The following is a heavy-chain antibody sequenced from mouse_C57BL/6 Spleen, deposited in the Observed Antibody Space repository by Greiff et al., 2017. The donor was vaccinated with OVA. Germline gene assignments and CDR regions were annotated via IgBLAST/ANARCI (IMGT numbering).Heavy chain of an antibody. CDR3: ARGRERIFDD. J-gene: IGHJ2*01. V-gene: IGHV1-9*01. CDR1: GYTFTGYW. Sequence: QVQLQQSGAELMQPGASVKLSCKATGYTFTGYWIEWVKQRPGHGLEWIGEILPGSGSTNYNEKFKDKATFTADTSSNTAYVQLISLTTKDSAIYYCARGRERIFDDWGQGTTLTVSS. CDR2: ILPGSGST.